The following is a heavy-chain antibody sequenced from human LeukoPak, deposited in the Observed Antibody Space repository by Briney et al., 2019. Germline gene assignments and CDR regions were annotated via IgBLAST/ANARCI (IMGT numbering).Heavy chain of an antibody. V-gene: IGHV3-30*02. Sequence: GGSLRLSCAASGFTFRSFGMHLVRPAPGEGLEWVAFIRFDGSNQYYADSVKGRFTISRDNSNNTLFLQMNSLGVDDTAVYFCAKGYGESHFDSWGQGTLVTVSS. D-gene: IGHD4/OR15-4a*01. J-gene: IGHJ4*02. CDR3: AKGYGESHFDS. CDR2: IRFDGSNQ. CDR1: GFTFRSFG.